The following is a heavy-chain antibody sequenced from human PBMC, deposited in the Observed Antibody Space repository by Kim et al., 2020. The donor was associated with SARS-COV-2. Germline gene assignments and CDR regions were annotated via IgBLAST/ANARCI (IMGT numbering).Heavy chain of an antibody. CDR2: INHSGST. J-gene: IGHJ4*02. V-gene: IGHV4-34*01. CDR3: ARGRGALRV. CDR1: GGSFSGYY. Sequence: SETLSLTCAVYGGSFSGYYWSWIRQPPGKGLVWIGEINHSGSTNYNPSLKSRVTISVDTSKNQFSLKLSSVTAADTAVYYCARGRGALRVWGQGTLVTVS. D-gene: IGHD3-3*01.